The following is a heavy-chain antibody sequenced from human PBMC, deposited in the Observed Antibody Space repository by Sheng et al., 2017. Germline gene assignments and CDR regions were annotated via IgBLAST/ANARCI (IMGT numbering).Heavy chain of an antibody. CDR2: ISGSGGAT. D-gene: IGHD3-10*01. Sequence: EVQLLESGGGLVQPGGSLRLSCAASGFTFSSYAMTWVRQAPGKGLEWVSEISGSGGATYYTESVKGRFTISRDNSKNTLFMQMNGLRAEDSAVYYCAKEDDSGRVDYWGQGALVTVSS. J-gene: IGHJ4*02. V-gene: IGHV3-23*01. CDR1: GFTFSSYA. CDR3: AKEDDSGRVDY.